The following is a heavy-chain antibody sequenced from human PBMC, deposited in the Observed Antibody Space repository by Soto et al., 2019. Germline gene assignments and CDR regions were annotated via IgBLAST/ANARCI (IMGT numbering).Heavy chain of an antibody. CDR1: GFTFNSND. CDR3: VKHQVSLVRGISPFDY. D-gene: IGHD3-10*01. J-gene: IGHJ4*02. Sequence: EVQLLESGGGLVQPGGALRLSCAVSGFTFNSNDMTWVRQAPGKGLEWVSTISSSGAFTYHADSVRGRLPSSRDNSKNTVYLQMNSLRAEDTAVYYCVKHQVSLVRGISPFDYWGQGALVTVSS. V-gene: IGHV3-23*01. CDR2: ISSSGAFT.